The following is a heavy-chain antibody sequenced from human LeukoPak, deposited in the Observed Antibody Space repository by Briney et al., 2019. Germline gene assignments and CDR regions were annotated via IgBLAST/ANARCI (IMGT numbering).Heavy chain of an antibody. CDR2: INHSGST. V-gene: IGHV4-34*01. Sequence: SETLSLTCAVYGGSFSGYYWSWIRQPPGKGLEWIGEINHSGSTNYNPSLKSRVTISVDTSKNQFSLKLSSVTAADTAVYYCARFGQLVRWSYHYYYMDVWGKGTTVTVSS. D-gene: IGHD6-6*01. CDR3: ARFGQLVRWSYHYYYMDV. J-gene: IGHJ6*03. CDR1: GGSFSGYY.